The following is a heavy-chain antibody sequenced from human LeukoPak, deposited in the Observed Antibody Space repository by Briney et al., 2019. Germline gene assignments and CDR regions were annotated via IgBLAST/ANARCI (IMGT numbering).Heavy chain of an antibody. Sequence: ASVKVSCKASGYTFTGYYMHWVRQAPGQGLEWMGWINPNSGGTNYAQKFQGRVTMTRDTSISTAYMEQSRLRSDDTAVYYCARELYSSSWFYGMDVWGQGTTVTVSS. CDR2: INPNSGGT. V-gene: IGHV1-2*02. J-gene: IGHJ6*02. D-gene: IGHD6-13*01. CDR1: GYTFTGYY. CDR3: ARELYSSSWFYGMDV.